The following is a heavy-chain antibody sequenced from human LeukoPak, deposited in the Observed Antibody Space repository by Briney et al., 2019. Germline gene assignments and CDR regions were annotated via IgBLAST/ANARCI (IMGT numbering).Heavy chain of an antibody. CDR1: GFTFSCYA. J-gene: IGHJ4*02. Sequence: GGPLRLSCAASGFTFSCYAMSWGRQAPGRGLEWVSAISGSGGSTYYADSVKGRFTISRDNSKNTLYLQMNSLRAEDTAVYYCAKDLFLEWFIDYWGQGTLVTVSS. D-gene: IGHD3-3*01. CDR2: ISGSGGST. CDR3: AKDLFLEWFIDY. V-gene: IGHV3-23*01.